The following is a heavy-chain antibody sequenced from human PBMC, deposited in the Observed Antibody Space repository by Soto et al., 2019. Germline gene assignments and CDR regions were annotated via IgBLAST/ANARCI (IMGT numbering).Heavy chain of an antibody. J-gene: IGHJ4*02. V-gene: IGHV1-18*01. CDR3: ARVAGYGSGNRFFDN. Sequence: QVQLVQSGAEVTKPGASVKVSCKTSGYPFSTYGLSWVRQAPGQGLEWMGWSVANSGNRIYAQKFQGRVTMYTDRSTSTGYMELRSLTSDDSALYYCARVAGYGSGNRFFDNWGQGTLVTVS. CDR1: GYPFSTYG. D-gene: IGHD3-10*01. CDR2: SVANSGNR.